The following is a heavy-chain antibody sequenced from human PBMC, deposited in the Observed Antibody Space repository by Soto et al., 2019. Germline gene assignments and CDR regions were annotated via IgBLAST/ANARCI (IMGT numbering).Heavy chain of an antibody. Sequence: ASVKVSCKASGYTFTSYDINWVRQATGQGLEWMGWMNPNSGNTGYAQKFQGRVTMTRNTSISTAYMELSCLRSEDTAVYYCAGGKRSGWYRGLGVFDIWGQGTMVTGSS. J-gene: IGHJ3*02. D-gene: IGHD6-19*01. CDR3: AGGKRSGWYRGLGVFDI. CDR1: GYTFTSYD. CDR2: MNPNSGNT. V-gene: IGHV1-8*01.